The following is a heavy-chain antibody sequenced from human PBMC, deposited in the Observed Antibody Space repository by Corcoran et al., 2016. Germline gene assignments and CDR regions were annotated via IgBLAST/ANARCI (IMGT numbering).Heavy chain of an antibody. J-gene: IGHJ5*02. CDR2: IYYSGST. CDR3: ARCFMVRGERETNWFDP. CDR1: GGSISSSSYY. Sequence: QLQLQESGPGLVKPSETLSLTCTVSGGSISSSSYYWGWIRQPPGKGLEWIGSIYYSGSTYYNPSLKGRVTKSVDTSKNQFSLKLSSVTAADTAVYYCARCFMVRGERETNWFDPWGQGTLVTVSS. V-gene: IGHV4-39*07. D-gene: IGHD3-10*01.